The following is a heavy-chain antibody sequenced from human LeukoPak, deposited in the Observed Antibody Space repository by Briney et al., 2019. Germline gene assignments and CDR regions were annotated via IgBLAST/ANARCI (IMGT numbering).Heavy chain of an antibody. D-gene: IGHD4-17*01. V-gene: IGHV4-34*01. CDR1: GGXFSGYY. CDR3: AKAYGDYGTKTYRRAYFDY. Sequence: PSETLSLTCAVYGGXFSGYYCSWIRQPPGKGLKWLGEINHSGNTNSNPSLKSRVTISVDTSKNQFSLKLSSVTAADTAVYYCAKAYGDYGTKTYRRAYFDYWGQGTLVTVSS. CDR2: INHSGNT. J-gene: IGHJ4*02.